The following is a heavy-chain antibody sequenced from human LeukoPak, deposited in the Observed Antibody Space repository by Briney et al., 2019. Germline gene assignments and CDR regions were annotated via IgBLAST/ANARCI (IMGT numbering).Heavy chain of an antibody. CDR2: FDPEDGES. V-gene: IGHV1-24*01. Sequence: GASAKVSCKVSGYTLRELSMHWVRQAPAKGLQWMGVFDPEDGESIIAQKFQGRLTMTEDTSTDTAYMELSSLTSEDTAMYYCATGHCNTSSCYYYYMDVWGKGTTVTVSS. CDR3: ATGHCNTSSCYYYYMDV. J-gene: IGHJ6*03. D-gene: IGHD2/OR15-2a*01. CDR1: GYTLRELS.